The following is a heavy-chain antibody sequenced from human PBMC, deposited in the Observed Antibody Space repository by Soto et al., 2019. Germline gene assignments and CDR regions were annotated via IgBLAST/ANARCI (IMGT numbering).Heavy chain of an antibody. J-gene: IGHJ3*02. Sequence: EVQLEESGGDLVQPGGSLRLSCAASGFTLSAYWMTWVRQAQGKGLEWVANINRDGSKKSYLDSVRGRFTISRDNVGNSLYLKMDSLRADDTALYYCARDVSPGSSSLYLDAFDIWGQGTMVTVSS. CDR2: INRDGSKK. CDR1: GFTLSAYW. V-gene: IGHV3-7*05. D-gene: IGHD6-13*01. CDR3: ARDVSPGSSSLYLDAFDI.